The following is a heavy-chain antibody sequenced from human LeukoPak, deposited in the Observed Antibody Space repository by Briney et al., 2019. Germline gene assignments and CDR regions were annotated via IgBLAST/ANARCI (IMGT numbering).Heavy chain of an antibody. V-gene: IGHV1-8*02. CDR1: GYTFTSYD. J-gene: IGHJ4*02. Sequence: ASVKVSCKASGYTFTSYDINWVRQATGQGLEWMGWMNPNSGNTGYAQKFQGRVTMTRNTSISTAYMELSSLRSEDTDVYYCATSIAARSLFDYWGQGTLVTVSS. CDR3: ATSIAARSLFDY. CDR2: MNPNSGNT. D-gene: IGHD6-6*01.